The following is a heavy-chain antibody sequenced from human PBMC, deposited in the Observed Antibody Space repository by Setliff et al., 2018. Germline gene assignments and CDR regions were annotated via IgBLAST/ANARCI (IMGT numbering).Heavy chain of an antibody. CDR1: GGSISSGDYY. Sequence: SETLSLTCTVSGGSISSGDYYWSWIRQPPGKGLEWIGYIYSSGSTYYNPPLKSRVSLSVDTSKNQFSLKLSSVTAADTAVYYCARESRYYYDNLGTLDYWGQGTLVTVSS. CDR3: ARESRYYYDNLGTLDY. V-gene: IGHV4-30-4*08. CDR2: IYSSGST. J-gene: IGHJ4*02. D-gene: IGHD3-22*01.